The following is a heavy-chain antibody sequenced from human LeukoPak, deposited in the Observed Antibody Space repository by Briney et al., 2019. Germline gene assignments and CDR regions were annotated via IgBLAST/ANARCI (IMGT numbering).Heavy chain of an antibody. V-gene: IGHV1-24*01. D-gene: IGHD1-26*01. CDR2: LDPEDGET. CDR3: ATVSFPLRWSGSYADAFDI. J-gene: IGHJ3*02. Sequence: GASVKVSCKVSGYTLTELSMHWVRQAPGKGLEWMGGLDPEDGETIYAQKFQGRVTMTEDTSTDTAYMELSSLRSEDTAVYYCATVSFPLRWSGSYADAFDIWGQGTMVTVSS. CDR1: GYTLTELS.